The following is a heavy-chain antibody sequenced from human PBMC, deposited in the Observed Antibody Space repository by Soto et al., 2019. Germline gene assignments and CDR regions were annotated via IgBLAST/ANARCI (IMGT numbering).Heavy chain of an antibody. CDR2: INHSRST. CDR3: ARQALRRPFGRLIVTAFDS. J-gene: IGHJ4*02. D-gene: IGHD3-16*02. Sequence: SETLSLTCAVYGESFSGYIWTWIRQTPGKGLQWIGQINHSRSTNYNPSLKTRLTMSVDTSKNKFSLTLRSVTAADTAVYYCARQALRRPFGRLIVTAFDSWGQGTLVTVSS. CDR1: GESFSGYI. V-gene: IGHV4-34*01.